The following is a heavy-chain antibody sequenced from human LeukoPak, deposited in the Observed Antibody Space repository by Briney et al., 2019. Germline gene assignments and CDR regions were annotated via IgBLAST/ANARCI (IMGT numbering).Heavy chain of an antibody. J-gene: IGHJ4*02. CDR2: IWYDGSNE. V-gene: IGHV3-33*03. CDR3: ASGKYDSSAFFDY. Sequence: GGSLRLSCAASGFTFSNYGMHWVRQAPGKGLEWVAVIWYDGSNEYYADSVKGRFTISRDNAKETLYLQMNSLRADDTAVYYCASGKYDSSAFFDYWGQGTLVTVSS. D-gene: IGHD3-22*01. CDR1: GFTFSNYG.